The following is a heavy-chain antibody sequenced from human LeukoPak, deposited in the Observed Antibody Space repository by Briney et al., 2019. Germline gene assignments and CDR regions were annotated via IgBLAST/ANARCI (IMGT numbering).Heavy chain of an antibody. CDR3: ARTLGELSPFDY. CDR2: MNPNSGNT. Sequence: GASVKVSCKASGYTFTSYDINWVRQATGQGLEWMGWMNPNSGNTGYAQKFQGRVTITRNTSISTAYMELSSLRSEDTAVYYCARTLGELSPFDYWGQGTLVTVSS. D-gene: IGHD3-10*01. CDR1: GYTFTSYD. V-gene: IGHV1-8*03. J-gene: IGHJ4*02.